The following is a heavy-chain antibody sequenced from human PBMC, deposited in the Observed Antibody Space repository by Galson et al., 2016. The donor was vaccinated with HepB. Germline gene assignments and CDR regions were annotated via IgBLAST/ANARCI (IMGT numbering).Heavy chain of an antibody. CDR1: GFTFSSYW. V-gene: IGHV3-7*03. Sequence: SLRLSCAASGFTFSSYWMSWVRQAPGKGLEWVANIKEDGSEEHYVDSVKGRFTVSRDNTENSLYLQMNSLRVEDTAVYYCARGGSRGGQYIYWGRGTLVIVSS. CDR3: ARGGSRGGQYIY. D-gene: IGHD2-2*01. J-gene: IGHJ4*02. CDR2: IKEDGSEE.